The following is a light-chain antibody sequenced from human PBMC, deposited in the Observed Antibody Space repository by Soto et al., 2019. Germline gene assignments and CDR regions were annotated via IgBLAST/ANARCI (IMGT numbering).Light chain of an antibody. CDR1: SSNIGNNL. Sequence: QSLLTQAPSASGTPGQSVTISCSGSSSNIGNNLVYWYQQVPGTAPKLLIYANSQRPSGVPDRFSGSKSGTSASLAISGLRSEDEADYYCVAWDDSLRCAVFGGGTQLTVL. J-gene: IGLJ7*01. V-gene: IGLV1-47*01. CDR2: ANS. CDR3: VAWDDSLRCAV.